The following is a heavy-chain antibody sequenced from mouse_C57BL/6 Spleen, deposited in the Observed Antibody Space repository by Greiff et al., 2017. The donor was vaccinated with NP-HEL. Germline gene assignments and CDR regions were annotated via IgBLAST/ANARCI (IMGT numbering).Heavy chain of an antibody. CDR1: GFTFSSYG. Sequence: EVQLVESGGDLVKPGGSLKLSCAASGFTFSSYGMSWVRQTPDKRLEWVATISSGGSYTYYPDSVKGRFTISRDHAKNTLYLQMSSLKSEDTAMYYCARQGDVDAMDYWGQGTSVTVSS. CDR3: ARQGDVDAMDY. V-gene: IGHV5-6*01. CDR2: ISSGGSYT. J-gene: IGHJ4*01.